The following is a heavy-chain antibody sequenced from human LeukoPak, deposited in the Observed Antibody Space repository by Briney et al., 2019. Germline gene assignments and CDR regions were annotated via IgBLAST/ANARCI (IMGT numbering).Heavy chain of an antibody. CDR2: MSPDGVHE. D-gene: IGHD2/OR15-2a*01. CDR1: RFTFSRYG. CDR3: ARDNTWSLDY. V-gene: IGHV3-30*03. Sequence: GKSLRLSCAASRFTFSRYGIHWVRQAPGKGLEWLAHMSPDGVHEFYADSVKGRFTISRDSSRDTMYLQMDSLRAEDTAVYYCARDNTWSLDYWGQGTPVTVSS. J-gene: IGHJ4*02.